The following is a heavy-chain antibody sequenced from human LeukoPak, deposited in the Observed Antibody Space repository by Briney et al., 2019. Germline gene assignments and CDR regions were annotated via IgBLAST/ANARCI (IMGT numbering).Heavy chain of an antibody. CDR1: GFTFSSYW. D-gene: IGHD5-24*01. CDR3: AKRGVEMATIYYMDV. CDR2: INSDGSST. J-gene: IGHJ6*03. V-gene: IGHV3-74*01. Sequence: GSLRLSCAASGFTFSSYWMHWVRQAPGKGLVWVTRINSDGSSTSYADSVKGRFTISRDNAKNTLYLQMNSLRAEDTAVYYCAKRGVEMATIYYMDVWGKGTAVT.